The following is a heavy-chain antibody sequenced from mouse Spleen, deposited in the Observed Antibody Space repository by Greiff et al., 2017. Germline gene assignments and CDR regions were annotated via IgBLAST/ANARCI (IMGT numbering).Heavy chain of an antibody. CDR2: IYPGDGDT. Sequence: VKLMESGPELVKPGASVKISCKASGYAFSSSWMNWVKQRPGKGLEWIGRIYPGDGDTNYNGKFKGKATLTADKSSSTAYMQLSSLTSEDSAVYYCTRDRSGWVGYWGQGTTLTGSS. CDR3: TRDRSGWVGY. CDR1: GYAFSSSW. V-gene: IGHV1-82*01. J-gene: IGHJ2*01. D-gene: IGHD3-2*01.